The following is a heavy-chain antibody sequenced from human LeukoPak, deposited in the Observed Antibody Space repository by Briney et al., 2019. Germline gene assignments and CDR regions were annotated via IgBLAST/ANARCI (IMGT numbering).Heavy chain of an antibody. V-gene: IGHV4-34*01. CDR2: GSESGGT. Sequence: SETLSLTCAVYGGSLNGHYWSWIRQPPGKGLEWIGEGSESGGTKFNPSLKSRVTISADTSKNQFSLKVSSVTAADTAVYYCASPGDTPTDAFEIWGQGTMVTVSS. J-gene: IGHJ3*02. CDR1: GGSLNGHY. D-gene: IGHD1-1*01. CDR3: ASPGDTPTDAFEI.